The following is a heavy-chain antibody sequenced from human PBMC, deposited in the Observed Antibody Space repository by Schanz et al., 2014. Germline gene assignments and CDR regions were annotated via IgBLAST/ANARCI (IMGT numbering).Heavy chain of an antibody. CDR2: ISDSSSYI. Sequence: LVESGGGVVQPGRSLRLSCAASGFTFSDYSMNWVRQAPGKGLEWVSSISDSSSYIYYADSVKGRFTISRDNAKNSLYLQMSSLRAEDTAVYYCARDRVQYSSGWYSDSWGQGTLVTVSS. V-gene: IGHV3-21*02. D-gene: IGHD6-19*01. J-gene: IGHJ4*02. CDR3: ARDRVQYSSGWYSDS. CDR1: GFTFSDYS.